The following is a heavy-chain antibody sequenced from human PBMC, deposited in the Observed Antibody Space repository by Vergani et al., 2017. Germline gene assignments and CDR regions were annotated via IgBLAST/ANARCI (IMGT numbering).Heavy chain of an antibody. J-gene: IGHJ6*02. CDR3: AKDLQKGYYGSGSYYETYYYYGMDV. V-gene: IGHV3-15*01. D-gene: IGHD3-10*01. CDR1: GFTFSNAW. CDR2: IKSKTDGGTT. Sequence: EVQLVESGGGLVKPGGSLRLSCAASGFTFSNAWMSWVRQAPGKGLEWVGRIKSKTDGGTTDYAAPVKGRFTISRDDSKNTLYLQMNSLRAEDTAVYYCAKDLQKGYYGSGSYYETYYYYGMDVWGQGTTVTVSS.